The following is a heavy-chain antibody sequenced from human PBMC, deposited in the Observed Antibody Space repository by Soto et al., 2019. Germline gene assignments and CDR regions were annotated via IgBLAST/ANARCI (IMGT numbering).Heavy chain of an antibody. CDR1: GFTFSSYW. CDR3: ARGMRGMVYARVYYYYYMDV. CDR2: INSDGSST. V-gene: IGHV3-74*01. J-gene: IGHJ6*03. Sequence: PGGSLRLSCAASGFTFSSYWMHWVRQAPGKGLVWVSRINSDGSSTSYADSVKGRFTISRDNAKNTLYLQMNSLRAEDTAVYYCARGMRGMVYARVYYYYYMDVWGKGTTLTVSS. D-gene: IGHD2-8*01.